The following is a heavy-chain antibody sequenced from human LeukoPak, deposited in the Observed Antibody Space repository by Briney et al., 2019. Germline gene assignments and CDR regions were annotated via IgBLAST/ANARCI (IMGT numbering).Heavy chain of an antibody. CDR1: GYTFTSYG. D-gene: IGHD4-11*01. V-gene: IGHV1-18*01. CDR2: ISAYNGNT. Sequence: ASVKVSCKASGYTFTSYGISWVRQAPGQGLEWMGWISAYNGNTNYAQKLQGRVTMTTDTSTSTAYMELRSLRSDDTAVYYCVRENSNHLDFDYWGQGTLVTVSS. CDR3: VRENSNHLDFDY. J-gene: IGHJ4*02.